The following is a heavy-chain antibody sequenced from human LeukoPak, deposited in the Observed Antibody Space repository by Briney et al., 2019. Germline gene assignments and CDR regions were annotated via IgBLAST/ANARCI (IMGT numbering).Heavy chain of an antibody. J-gene: IGHJ4*02. D-gene: IGHD3-9*01. Sequence: PGRSLRLSCAASGFTFSSYAMRWVRQAPGKGLEWVAVISYDGSNKYYADSVKGRFTISRDNSKNTLYLQMNSLRAEDTAVYYCPRDQQTYYDMLTGSGFDYWGQGTLVTVSS. CDR1: GFTFSSYA. CDR2: ISYDGSNK. V-gene: IGHV3-30-3*01. CDR3: PRDQQTYYDMLTGSGFDY.